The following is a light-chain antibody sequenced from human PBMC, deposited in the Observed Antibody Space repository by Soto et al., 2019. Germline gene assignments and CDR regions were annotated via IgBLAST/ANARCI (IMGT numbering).Light chain of an antibody. Sequence: EIVMTQSPATLSVSPGERATLSCRASQSVSSNLAWYQQKPGQAPRPLIYGASTMATGIPARFSGSGSGTELNLTISSLQSQDFAVSYCQHYNSWPPQLTFGQGTKLEIK. V-gene: IGKV3-15*01. CDR2: GAS. CDR3: QHYNSWPPQLT. CDR1: QSVSSN. J-gene: IGKJ2*01.